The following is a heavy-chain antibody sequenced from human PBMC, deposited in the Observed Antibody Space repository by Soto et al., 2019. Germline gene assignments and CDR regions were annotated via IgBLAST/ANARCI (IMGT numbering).Heavy chain of an antibody. CDR3: ARPAVAGPAYFYYYMDV. J-gene: IGHJ6*03. D-gene: IGHD6-19*01. CDR2: IYPGDSDT. CDR1: GYNFANYW. V-gene: IGHV5-51*01. Sequence: GESLKISCKGSGYNFANYWIGWVRQMPWKSLEWMGIIYPGDSDTRYSPSFQGQVTISADKSITTAFLQWSTLKASDTATYYCARPAVAGPAYFYYYMDVWGKGTTVTVSS.